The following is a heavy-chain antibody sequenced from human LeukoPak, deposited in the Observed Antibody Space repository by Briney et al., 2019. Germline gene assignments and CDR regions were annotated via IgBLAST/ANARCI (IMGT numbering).Heavy chain of an antibody. CDR2: INPNSGGT. CDR3: ARPTRCSPSTTSCYGFDP. V-gene: IGHV1-2*02. J-gene: IGHJ5*02. D-gene: IGHD2-2*01. Sequence: ASVKGSCKASGYTFTGYYMHWVRQAPGQGLEWMGWINPNSGGTNYAQKFQGRVTMTRDTSISTAYMELSRLRSDDTAVYYCARPTRCSPSTTSCYGFDPWGQGTLVTVSA. CDR1: GYTFTGYY.